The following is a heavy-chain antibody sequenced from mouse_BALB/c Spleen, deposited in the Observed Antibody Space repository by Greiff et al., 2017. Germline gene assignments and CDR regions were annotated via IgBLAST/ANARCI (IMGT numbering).Heavy chain of an antibody. CDR2: ISYSGST. V-gene: IGHV3-2*02. CDR3: ARMGDYRLFAY. Sequence: VQLKESGPGLVKPSQSLSLTCTVTGYSITSDYAWNWIRQFPGNKLEWMGYISYSGSTSYNPSLKSRISITRDTSKSQFFLQLNSVTTEDTATYYCARMGDYRLFAYWGQGTLVTVSA. CDR1: GYSITSDYA. J-gene: IGHJ3*01. D-gene: IGHD2-14*01.